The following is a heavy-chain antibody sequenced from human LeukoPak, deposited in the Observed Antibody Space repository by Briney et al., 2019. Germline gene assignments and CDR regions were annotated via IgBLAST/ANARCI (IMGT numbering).Heavy chain of an antibody. D-gene: IGHD2-15*01. CDR3: ARDRHYCSGGSCYSFLDY. J-gene: IGHJ4*02. CDR2: INHSGST. V-gene: IGHV4-34*01. Sequence: PSEILSLTCAVYGGSFSGHYWTWIRQPPGKGLEWIGEINHSGSTNYNPSLKSRVTISVDTSKNQFSLKLSSVTAADTAVYYCARDRHYCSGGSCYSFLDYWGQETLVTVSS. CDR1: GGSFSGHY.